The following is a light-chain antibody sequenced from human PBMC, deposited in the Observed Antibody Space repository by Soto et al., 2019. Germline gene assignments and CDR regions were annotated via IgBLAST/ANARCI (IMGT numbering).Light chain of an antibody. Sequence: IQLTQSPSSLSASVGDRVTISCRASQGNNSFVAWYQQKSGKAPKLLIYAASTLQSGVPSRFSGSGSGTDFTLTISSLQPEDFATYYCQQRSNWPPVWTFGQGTKVEIK. CDR2: AAS. V-gene: IGKV1-9*01. J-gene: IGKJ1*01. CDR3: QQRSNWPPVWT. CDR1: QGNNSF.